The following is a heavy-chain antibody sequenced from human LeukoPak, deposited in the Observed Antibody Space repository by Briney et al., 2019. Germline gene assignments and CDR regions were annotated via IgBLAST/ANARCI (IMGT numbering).Heavy chain of an antibody. Sequence: GGSLRLSCAASGFTFSSYAMSWVRQAPGKGLEWVSAISGSGGSTYYADSVKGRFTISRDNSKNTLYLQMNSLRAEDTAVYYCARGGWNYVFNYWGQGTLVTVSS. CDR1: GFTFSSYA. J-gene: IGHJ4*02. V-gene: IGHV3-23*01. CDR3: ARGGWNYVFNY. CDR2: ISGSGGST. D-gene: IGHD1-7*01.